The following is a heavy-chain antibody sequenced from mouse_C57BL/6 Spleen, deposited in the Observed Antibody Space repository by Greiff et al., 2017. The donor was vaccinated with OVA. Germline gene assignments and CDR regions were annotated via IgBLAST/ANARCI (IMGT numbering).Heavy chain of an antibody. CDR1: GYTFTSYW. V-gene: IGHV1-64*01. Sequence: QVHVKQSGAELVKPGASVKLSCKASGYTFTSYWMHWVKQRPGQGLEWIGMIHPNSGSTNYNEKFKSKATLTVDKSSSTAYMQLSSLTSEDSAVYDGAREDGNYHVLVAYWGQGTLVTVSA. J-gene: IGHJ3*01. D-gene: IGHD2-1*01. CDR2: IHPNSGST. CDR3: AREDGNYHVLVAY.